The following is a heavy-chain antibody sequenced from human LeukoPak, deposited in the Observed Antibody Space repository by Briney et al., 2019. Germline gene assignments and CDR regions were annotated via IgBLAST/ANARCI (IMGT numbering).Heavy chain of an antibody. CDR1: GYTFTSYY. V-gene: IGHV1-46*01. J-gene: IGHJ4*02. Sequence: ASVKVSCKASGYTFTSYYIHWVRQAPGQGLEWMGIINPSGGSTNDAQKFQGRVTMTRDTSTSTVYMDLSSLRSEDTAVYYCARDFVVGATPLAFDYWGQGTLVTVSS. CDR3: ARDFVVGATPLAFDY. D-gene: IGHD1-26*01. CDR2: INPSGGST.